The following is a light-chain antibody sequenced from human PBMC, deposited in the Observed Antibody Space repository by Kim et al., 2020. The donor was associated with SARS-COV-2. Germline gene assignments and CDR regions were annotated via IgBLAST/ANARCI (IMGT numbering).Light chain of an antibody. CDR2: EAS. Sequence: SASVGDRVTITCRASQSISRSLAGYQQKPGKAPKVLIYEASNLESGVPIRFSGDGSGTVFTLTIINLQPEDFATYYCQQYNDHPTFGGGTKVDIK. CDR1: QSISRS. J-gene: IGKJ4*01. CDR3: QQYNDHPT. V-gene: IGKV1-5*01.